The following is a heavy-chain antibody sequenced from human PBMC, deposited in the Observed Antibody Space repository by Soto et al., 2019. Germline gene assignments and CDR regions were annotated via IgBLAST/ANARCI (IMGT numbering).Heavy chain of an antibody. CDR1: GFTFSSYA. CDR2: ISYDGSNK. D-gene: IGHD6-13*01. J-gene: IGHJ6*02. Sequence: QVQLVESGGGVVQPGRSLRLSCAASGFTFSSYAMHWVRQAPGKGLEWVAVISYDGSNKYYADSVKGRFTISRDNTKNTLYLQMNSLRAEDTAVYYWARDLGGYSSSWYPAGMDVWGQGTTVTVSS. V-gene: IGHV3-30-3*01. CDR3: ARDLGGYSSSWYPAGMDV.